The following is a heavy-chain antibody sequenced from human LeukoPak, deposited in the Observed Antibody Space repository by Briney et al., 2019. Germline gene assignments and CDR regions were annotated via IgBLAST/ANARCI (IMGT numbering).Heavy chain of an antibody. CDR3: ARDYYDSSGLSLGLEDY. D-gene: IGHD3-22*01. CDR1: GYTFTGYY. J-gene: IGHJ4*02. V-gene: IGHV1-2*02. Sequence: GASVKVSCKASGYTFTGYYMHWVRQAPGQGLEWMGWINPNSGGTNYAQKFQGRVTMTRDTSISTAYMELSRLRSEDTAVYYCARDYYDSSGLSLGLEDYWGQGTLVTVSS. CDR2: INPNSGGT.